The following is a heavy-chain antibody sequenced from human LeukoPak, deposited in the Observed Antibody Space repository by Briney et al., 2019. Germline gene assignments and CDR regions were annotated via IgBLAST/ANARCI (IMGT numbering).Heavy chain of an antibody. CDR3: ARDAYDYYGSGSYYNWFFDY. V-gene: IGHV4-4*07. D-gene: IGHD3-10*01. Sequence: PSETLSLTGTVSGGSISSYYWSWIRQPAGKGLEWIGRIYTSGSTNYNPSLKSRVTMSVDTSKNQFSLKLSSVTAADTAVYYCARDAYDYYGSGSYYNWFFDYWGQGNLVTVSS. CDR2: IYTSGST. CDR1: GGSISSYY. J-gene: IGHJ4*02.